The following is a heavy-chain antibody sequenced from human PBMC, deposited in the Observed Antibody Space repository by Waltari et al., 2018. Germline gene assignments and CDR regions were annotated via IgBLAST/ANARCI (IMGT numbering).Heavy chain of an antibody. D-gene: IGHD5-12*01. CDR1: GDTFSNYA. V-gene: IGHV1-69*04. CDR3: ARDLLGGYDMWSYYYHGMDV. CDR2: IIPVLETE. J-gene: IGHJ6*02. Sequence: QVQLVQSGAEVKKPGSSVKVSCKASGDTFSNYAITWVRQAPGQGLEWMGRIIPVLETENYAQKFQGRLTVIADKLTSTAYMELSSLTSEDTAVYYCARDLLGGYDMWSYYYHGMDVWGQGTTVTVSS.